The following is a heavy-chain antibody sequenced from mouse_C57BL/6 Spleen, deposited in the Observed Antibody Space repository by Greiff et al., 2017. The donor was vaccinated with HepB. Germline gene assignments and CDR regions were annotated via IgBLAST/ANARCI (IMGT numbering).Heavy chain of an antibody. D-gene: IGHD2-1*01. CDR2: INPNNGGT. Sequence: EVKLVESGPELVKPGASVKIPCKASGYTFTDYNMDWVKQSHGKSLEWIGDINPNNGGTIYNQKFKGKATLTVDKSSSTAYMELRSLTSEDTAVYYCARSGGNYLYYYAMDYWGQGTSVTVSS. V-gene: IGHV1-18*01. J-gene: IGHJ4*01. CDR1: GYTFTDYN. CDR3: ARSGGNYLYYYAMDY.